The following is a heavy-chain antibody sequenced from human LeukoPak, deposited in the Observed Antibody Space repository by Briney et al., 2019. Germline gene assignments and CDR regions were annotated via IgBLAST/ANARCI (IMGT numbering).Heavy chain of an antibody. CDR2: IKRDGSER. V-gene: IGHV3-7*03. D-gene: IGHD1-1*01. CDR1: GFTFGNYW. J-gene: IGHJ4*02. Sequence: QSGGSLRLSCAVSGFTFGNYWMGWVRQTPGQGPEWVANIKRDGSERYYVDSVKGRFTISRDNAKSSLFLEMSSLRVEDTAVYYCARTTSFMFYYWGQGTLVTVSS. CDR3: ARTTSFMFYY.